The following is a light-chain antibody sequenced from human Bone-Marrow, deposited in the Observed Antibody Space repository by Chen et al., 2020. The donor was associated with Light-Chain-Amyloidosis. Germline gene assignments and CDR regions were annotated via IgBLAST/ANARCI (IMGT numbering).Light chain of an antibody. CDR1: NIGYKG. CDR2: DDI. V-gene: IGLV3-21*02. Sequence: SYVLTQPSSVSVAPGETARITCGGDNIGYKGVHWYQLKPGQAPVLVVYDDIDRPSGIPERFSGSNSGNTATLTISRVEVGDEADYYCQIWDRTSTHYVFEFGTKVTVL. J-gene: IGLJ1*01. CDR3: QIWDRTSTHYV.